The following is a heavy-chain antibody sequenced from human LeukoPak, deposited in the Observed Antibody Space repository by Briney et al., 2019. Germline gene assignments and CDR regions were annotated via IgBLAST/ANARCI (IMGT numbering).Heavy chain of an antibody. J-gene: IGHJ4*02. Sequence: PSETLSLTCTVSGGSISSSSYYWGWIRQPPGKGLEWIGSIYYSGSTYYNPSLKSRVTISVDTSKNQFSLKLSSVTAADTAVYYSARQLGGYDPFDYWGQGTLVTVSS. CDR3: ARQLGGYDPFDY. CDR2: IYYSGST. V-gene: IGHV4-39*01. D-gene: IGHD5-12*01. CDR1: GGSISSSSYY.